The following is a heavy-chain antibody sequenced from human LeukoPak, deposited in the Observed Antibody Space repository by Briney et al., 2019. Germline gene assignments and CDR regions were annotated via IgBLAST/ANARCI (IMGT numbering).Heavy chain of an antibody. J-gene: IGHJ6*03. D-gene: IGHD5-18*01. Sequence: GGSLRLSCAASGFTFSNYWMSWVRQAPGKGLEWLANIKQDGSEQYYVDSVKGRFTISRDNAKNSLYLQMNSLRAQDTAVYYCAKSDPMDTAIAPHYYMDVWGKGTTVTVSS. CDR2: IKQDGSEQ. V-gene: IGHV3-7*01. CDR3: AKSDPMDTAIAPHYYMDV. CDR1: GFTFSNYW.